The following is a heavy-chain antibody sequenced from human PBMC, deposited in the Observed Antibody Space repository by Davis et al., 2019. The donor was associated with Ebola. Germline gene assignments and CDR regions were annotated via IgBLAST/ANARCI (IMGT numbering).Heavy chain of an antibody. Sequence: GESLKISCADSGITFSRHWMTWVRQAPGKGLEWVANIKQDGSEKYYVDSVKGRFTISRDKSKSTLSLQMNSLRAEDTAVYYCARQSSSWSYYFDYWGQGTLVTVSS. CDR1: GITFSRHW. CDR3: ARQSSSWSYYFDY. D-gene: IGHD6-13*01. J-gene: IGHJ4*02. CDR2: IKQDGSEK. V-gene: IGHV3-7*01.